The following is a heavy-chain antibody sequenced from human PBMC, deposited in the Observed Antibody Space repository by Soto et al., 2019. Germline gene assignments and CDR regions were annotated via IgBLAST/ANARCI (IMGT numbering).Heavy chain of an antibody. V-gene: IGHV4-39*01. CDR2: IYYSGST. J-gene: IGHJ6*02. D-gene: IGHD1-26*01. CDR1: GGSISSSSYY. CDR3: ARPGGSQRYYYYGMDV. Sequence: PSETLSLTCTVSGGSISSSSYYWGWIRQPPGKGLGWIGSIYYSGSTYYNPSLKSRVTISVDTSKNQFSLKLSSVTAADTAVYYCARPGGSQRYYYYGMDVWGQGTTVTVSS.